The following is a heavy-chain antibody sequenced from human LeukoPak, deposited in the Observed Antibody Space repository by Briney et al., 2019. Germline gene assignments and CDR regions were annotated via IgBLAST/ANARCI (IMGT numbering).Heavy chain of an antibody. V-gene: IGHV4-4*02. J-gene: IGHJ4*02. CDR3: ARGRLRFLEWLSHFDY. Sequence: SGTLSLTCAVSGGSISSSNWWSWVRQPPGKGLEWIGEIYHSGSTNYNPSLKSRVTISVDKSKNQFSLKLSSVTAADTAVYYCARGRLRFLEWLSHFDYWGQGTLVTVSS. CDR1: GGSISSSNW. CDR2: IYHSGST. D-gene: IGHD3-3*01.